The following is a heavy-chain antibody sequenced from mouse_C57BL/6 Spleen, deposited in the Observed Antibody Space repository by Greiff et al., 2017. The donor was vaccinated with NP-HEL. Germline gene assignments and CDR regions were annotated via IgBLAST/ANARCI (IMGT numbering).Heavy chain of an antibody. V-gene: IGHV1-26*01. CDR1: GYTFTDYY. CDR2: INPNNGGT. Sequence: EVQLQQSGPELVKPGASVKISCKASGYTFTDYYMNWVKQSHGKSLEWIGDINPNNGGTSYNQKFKGKATLTVDKSSSTAYMELRSLTSEDSAVYYCARGTGPYYWGQGTTLTVSS. J-gene: IGHJ2*01. CDR3: ARGTGPYY. D-gene: IGHD4-1*01.